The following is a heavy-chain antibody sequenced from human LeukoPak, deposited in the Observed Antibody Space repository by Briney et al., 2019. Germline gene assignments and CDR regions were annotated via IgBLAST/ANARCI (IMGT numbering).Heavy chain of an antibody. Sequence: GGSLRLSCAASGFTFSSYWMHWVRQAPGKGLVWVSRINSDGSSTSYADSVKGRFTISRGNSKNTLFLQINSLRAEDTALYYCARDPGYCRGGTCYGYDYWGQGTLVTVSS. J-gene: IGHJ4*02. CDR1: GFTFSSYW. V-gene: IGHV3-74*01. CDR2: INSDGSST. CDR3: ARDPGYCRGGTCYGYDY. D-gene: IGHD2-15*01.